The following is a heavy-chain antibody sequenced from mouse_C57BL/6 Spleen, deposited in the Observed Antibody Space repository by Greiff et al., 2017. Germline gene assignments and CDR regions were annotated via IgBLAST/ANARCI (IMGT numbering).Heavy chain of an antibody. V-gene: IGHV1-74*01. D-gene: IGHD2-4*01. CDR2: IHPSDSDT. CDR3: AIELNYDYDEAFAY. J-gene: IGHJ3*01. CDR1: GYTFTSYW. Sequence: VKLQESGAELVKPGASVKVSCKASGYTFTSYWMHWVKQRPGQGLEWIGRIHPSDSDTNYNQKFKGKATLTVDKSSSTAYMQLSSLTSEDSAVYYCAIELNYDYDEAFAYWGQGTLVTVSA.